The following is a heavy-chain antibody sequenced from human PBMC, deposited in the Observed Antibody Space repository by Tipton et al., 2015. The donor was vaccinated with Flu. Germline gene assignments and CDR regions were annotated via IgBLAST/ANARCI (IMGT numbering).Heavy chain of an antibody. Sequence: TLSLTCTVSGGSISSGSYYWRWIRQPAGKGLEWIGRIYTSGSTNYNPSLKSRVTISVDTSKNQFSLKLSSVTAADTAVYYCARGVASSGWYDYWGQGTLVTVSS. J-gene: IGHJ4*02. V-gene: IGHV4-61*02. D-gene: IGHD6-19*01. CDR1: GGSISSGSYY. CDR3: ARGVASSGWYDY. CDR2: IYTSGST.